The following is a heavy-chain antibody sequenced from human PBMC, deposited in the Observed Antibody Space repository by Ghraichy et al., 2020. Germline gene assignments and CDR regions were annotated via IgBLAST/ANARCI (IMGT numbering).Heavy chain of an antibody. CDR3: ATRWSCTNGVCYGLAY. Sequence: GGSLRLSCAASGFTFSTYTMNWVRQAPGKGLEWVSAIIGSGDSTYYTDSVKGRFTISRDNSKNTLYLQMHSLRAEDTAVYYCATRWSCTNGVCYGLAYWGQGTLVTVSS. V-gene: IGHV3-23*01. J-gene: IGHJ4*02. D-gene: IGHD2-8*01. CDR2: IIGSGDST. CDR1: GFTFSTYT.